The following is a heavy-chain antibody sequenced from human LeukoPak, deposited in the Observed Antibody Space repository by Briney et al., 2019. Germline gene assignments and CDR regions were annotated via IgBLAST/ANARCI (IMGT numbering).Heavy chain of an antibody. CDR3: ARGRYSGYVAVYYYYGMDV. D-gene: IGHD5-12*01. CDR2: ISHSGST. CDR1: GGSFSGYY. Sequence: SETLSLTCAVYGGSFSGYYCSWIRQPPGKGLECIGKISHSGSTNYNPSLKSRVTISVDTSKNQFSLKLSSVTAADTAVYYCARGRYSGYVAVYYYYGMDVWGQGTTVTVSS. V-gene: IGHV4-34*01. J-gene: IGHJ6*02.